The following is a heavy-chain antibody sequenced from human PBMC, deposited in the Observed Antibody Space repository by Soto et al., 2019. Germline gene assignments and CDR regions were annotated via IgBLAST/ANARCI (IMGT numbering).Heavy chain of an antibody. CDR3: ARGIATGQLDP. Sequence: QVQLVQSGAEVKKPGASVKISCKASGYTFTRYTMNWVRQAPGQRLEWMGWINPDNGNTKSSQKFQDRVIITRDTSASTAYIDLSSLRSEDTAVYYCARGIATGQLDPWGQGTRVTVSS. J-gene: IGHJ5*02. V-gene: IGHV1-3*01. CDR2: INPDNGNT. D-gene: IGHD2-15*01. CDR1: GYTFTRYT.